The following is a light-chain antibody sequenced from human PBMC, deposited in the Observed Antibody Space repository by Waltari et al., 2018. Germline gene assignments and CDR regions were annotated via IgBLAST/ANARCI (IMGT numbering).Light chain of an antibody. V-gene: IGKV1-8*01. CDR3: QQYYSYPRT. Sequence: AILMTQSPSSFSASTGDRVTITCRSSPSISSYLAWYQQRPGKAPKLLIYAASTLQSGVPSRFSGSGSGTDFTLTISCLQSEDFAIYYCQQYYSYPRTFGQGTKVEIK. CDR1: PSISSY. CDR2: AAS. J-gene: IGKJ1*01.